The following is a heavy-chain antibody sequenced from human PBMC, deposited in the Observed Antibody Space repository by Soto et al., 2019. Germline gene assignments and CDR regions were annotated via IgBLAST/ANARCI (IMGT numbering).Heavy chain of an antibody. CDR1: EFTFSVYS. Sequence: GGSLRLSCATSEFTFSVYSMSWVRQAPGRGLEWVSSIGVSGNKYYADSVRGRFTISRDDPERSLYLQMNSLRVEDTATYHCVRDYENDFLTGRRRWNWFGPWGQGTQVTVSS. CDR2: IGVSGNK. J-gene: IGHJ5*02. V-gene: IGHV3-21*01. CDR3: VRDYENDFLTGRRRWNWFGP. D-gene: IGHD3-9*01.